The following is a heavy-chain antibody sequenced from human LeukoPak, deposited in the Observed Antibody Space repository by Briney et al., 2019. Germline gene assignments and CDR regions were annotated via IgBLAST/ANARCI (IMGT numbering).Heavy chain of an antibody. J-gene: IGHJ4*02. CDR2: INPSGGST. V-gene: IGHV1-46*01. Sequence: ASVKVSCKASGYTFTSCYIHWVRQAPGQGLEWMGIINPSGGSTSYAQKFQGRVTMTRDTSTSTVYMDLSSLRSEDTAVYYCARDPRITGTKESDYWGQGTLVTVSS. D-gene: IGHD1-7*01. CDR1: GYTFTSCY. CDR3: ARDPRITGTKESDY.